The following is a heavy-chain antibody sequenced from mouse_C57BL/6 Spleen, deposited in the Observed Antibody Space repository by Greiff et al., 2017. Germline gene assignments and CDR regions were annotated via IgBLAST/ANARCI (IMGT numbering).Heavy chain of an antibody. V-gene: IGHV5-6*01. J-gene: IGHJ4*01. CDR3: ARDGAMDY. Sequence: EVKLMESGGDLVKPGGSLKLSCAASGFTFSSYGMSWVRQTPDKRLEWVATISSGGSYTYYPDSVKGRFTISRDNAKNTLYLQMSSLKSEDTAMYYCARDGAMDYWGQGTSVTVSS. D-gene: IGHD2-3*01. CDR1: GFTFSSYG. CDR2: ISSGGSYT.